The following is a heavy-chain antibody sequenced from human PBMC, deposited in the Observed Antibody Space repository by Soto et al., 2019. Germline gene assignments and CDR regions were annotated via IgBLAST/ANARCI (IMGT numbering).Heavy chain of an antibody. D-gene: IGHD3-9*01. V-gene: IGHV3-48*01. CDR2: ISSSSSTI. CDR1: GFTFSSYS. Sequence: PGGSLILSCAASGFTFSSYSMNWVRQAPGKGLEWVSYISSSSSTIYYADSVKGRFTISRDNAKNSLYLQMNSLRAEDTAVYYCARALLSYFDWSNTFDYWGQGTLDPVSS. CDR3: ARALLSYFDWSNTFDY. J-gene: IGHJ4*02.